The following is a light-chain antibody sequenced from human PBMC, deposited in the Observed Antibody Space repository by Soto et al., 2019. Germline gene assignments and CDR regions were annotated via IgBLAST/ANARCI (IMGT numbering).Light chain of an antibody. CDR1: SSNFGAGYH. CDR3: QAYDTSLNGYV. V-gene: IGLV1-40*01. Sequence: QSVLTQPPSVSGAPGQRVTISCTGSSSNFGAGYHVHWYQQLPETAPKLLIYDNTNRPSGVPDRFSGSKSDTSASLAITGLQAEDEPDYYCQAYDTSLNGYVFGTGTKLTVL. CDR2: DNT. J-gene: IGLJ1*01.